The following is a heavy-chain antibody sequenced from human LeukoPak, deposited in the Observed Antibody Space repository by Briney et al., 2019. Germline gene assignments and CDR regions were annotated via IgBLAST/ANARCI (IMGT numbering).Heavy chain of an antibody. J-gene: IGHJ4*02. CDR1: GFTFSSYS. V-gene: IGHV3-48*04. CDR3: ARDLGTSGIPLDY. Sequence: GGSLRLSCAASGFTFSSYSMNWVRQAPGKGLEWVSYISSSSSTIYYADSVKGRFTISRDNAKNSLYLQMNSLRAEDTAVYYCARDLGTSGIPLDYWGQGTLVTVSS. CDR2: ISSSSSTI. D-gene: IGHD2-8*01.